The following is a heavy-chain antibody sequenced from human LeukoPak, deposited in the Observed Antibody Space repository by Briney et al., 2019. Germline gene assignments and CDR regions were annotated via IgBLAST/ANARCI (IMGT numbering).Heavy chain of an antibody. Sequence: GRSLRLSCAASGFTFSSYGMHWVRQAPGKGLEWVAVISYDGSNKYYADSVKGRFTISRDNSKNTLYLQMNSLRAEDTAVYYCARVPAGSGFDPWGQGTLVTVSS. CDR1: GFTFSSYG. D-gene: IGHD2-2*01. V-gene: IGHV3-30*03. J-gene: IGHJ5*02. CDR2: ISYDGSNK. CDR3: ARVPAGSGFDP.